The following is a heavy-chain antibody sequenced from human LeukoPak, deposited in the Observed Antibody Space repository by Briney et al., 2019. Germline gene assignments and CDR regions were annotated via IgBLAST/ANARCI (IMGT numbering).Heavy chain of an antibody. Sequence: SETLSLTCTASGGSISSYYWSWIRQPPGKGLEWIGYIYYSGSTNYNPSLRSRVTISVDTSKNQFSLKLSSVTAADTAVYYCARQGYSYGYYFDYWGQGTLVTVSS. J-gene: IGHJ4*02. D-gene: IGHD5-18*01. CDR2: IYYSGST. V-gene: IGHV4-59*08. CDR3: ARQGYSYGYYFDY. CDR1: GGSISSYY.